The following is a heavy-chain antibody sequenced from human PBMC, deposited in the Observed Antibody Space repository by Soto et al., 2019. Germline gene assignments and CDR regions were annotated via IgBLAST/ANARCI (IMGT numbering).Heavy chain of an antibody. CDR2: ISSNGGST. J-gene: IGHJ4*02. D-gene: IGHD4-17*01. Sequence: EVQLVESGGGLVQPGGSLRLSCAASGFTFSGYAMHWVRQAPGKGLEYVSAISSNGGSTYYANSVKGRFTISRDNSKNTLYLQMGSLRAEDMAVYYCARNGDNSYYFDYWGQGTLVTVSS. CDR1: GFTFSGYA. V-gene: IGHV3-64*01. CDR3: ARNGDNSYYFDY.